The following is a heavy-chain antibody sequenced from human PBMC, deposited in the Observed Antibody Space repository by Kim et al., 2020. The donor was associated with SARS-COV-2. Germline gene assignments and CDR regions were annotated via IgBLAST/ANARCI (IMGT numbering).Heavy chain of an antibody. CDR1: GGSISNSY. J-gene: IGHJ3*02. CDR2: INYSGGT. CDR3: ARIGGSVCWDAFDI. D-gene: IGHD3-10*01. Sequence: SETLSLTCTVSGGSISNSYWTWIRQAPGKGLEWIAYINYSGGTRYNPSLKSRVTISVDTSKNQISLKLSSVTAADTAVYYCARIGGSVCWDAFDIWGQGT. V-gene: IGHV4-59*08.